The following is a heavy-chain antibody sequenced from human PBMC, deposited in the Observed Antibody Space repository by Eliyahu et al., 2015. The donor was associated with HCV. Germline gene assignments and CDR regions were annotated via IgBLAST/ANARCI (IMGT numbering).Heavy chain of an antibody. CDR1: XXSXSSXGYS. V-gene: IGHV4-30-2*01. CDR2: IYHTGNT. CDR3: ARQAHMLISGGVVVPCGMDV. J-gene: IGHJ6*02. Sequence: LQLQESGXGLMKPSQTLSLTCAVSXXSXSSXGYSWGWFRQPPGKGLEWLGYIYHTGNTYYNPSLKSRATXSADKFKNQFSLRLSSVTAADTAVYYCARQAHMLISGGVVVPCGMDVWGQGTPVTVSS. D-gene: IGHD3-16*02.